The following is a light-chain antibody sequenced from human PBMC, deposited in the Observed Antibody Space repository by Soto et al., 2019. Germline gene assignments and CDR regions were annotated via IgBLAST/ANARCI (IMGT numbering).Light chain of an antibody. CDR1: SSNIGSNT. CDR3: AAWDDSLNGSYV. Sequence: QCALTQSPSASGTPGQRVNISGSGRSSNIGSNTVNWYQQLPGTAPKLLIYSNNQRPSGVPDRFSGSKSGTSASLAISGLQSEDEADYYCAAWDDSLNGSYVFGTGTKVTVL. J-gene: IGLJ1*01. CDR2: SNN. V-gene: IGLV1-44*01.